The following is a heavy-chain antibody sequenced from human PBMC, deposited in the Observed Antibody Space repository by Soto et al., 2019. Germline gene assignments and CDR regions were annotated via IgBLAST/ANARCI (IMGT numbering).Heavy chain of an antibody. CDR1: GFTFSSYA. J-gene: IGHJ4*02. Sequence: EVQLLESGGGLVQPGGSLRLSCAASGFTFSSYAMSWVRQAPGKGLEWVSAISGSGGSTYYADSVKGRFTISRDNSKNTLYLQMNSLRAEDTAVYYCAKDRERGADCTNGVCLYYFDYWGQGTLVNVSS. CDR2: ISGSGGST. CDR3: AKDRERGADCTNGVCLYYFDY. D-gene: IGHD2-8*01. V-gene: IGHV3-23*01.